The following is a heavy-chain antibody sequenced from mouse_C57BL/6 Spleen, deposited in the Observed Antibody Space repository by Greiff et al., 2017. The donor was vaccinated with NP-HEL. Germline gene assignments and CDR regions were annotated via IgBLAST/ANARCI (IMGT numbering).Heavy chain of an antibody. Sequence: VKLMESGAELVKPGASVKISCKASGYAFSSYWMNWVKQRPGKGLEWIGQIYPGDGDTNYNGKFKGKATLTADKSSSTAYMQLSSLTSEDSAVYFCAREGDYYGSSYYFDYWGQGTTLTVSS. D-gene: IGHD1-1*01. CDR1: GYAFSSYW. CDR2: IYPGDGDT. CDR3: AREGDYYGSSYYFDY. J-gene: IGHJ2*01. V-gene: IGHV1-80*01.